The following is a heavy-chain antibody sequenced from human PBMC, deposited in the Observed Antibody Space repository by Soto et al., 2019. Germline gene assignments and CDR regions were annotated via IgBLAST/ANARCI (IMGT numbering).Heavy chain of an antibody. CDR2: INAGNGNT. CDR3: ARSIVVVTALDY. D-gene: IGHD2-21*02. V-gene: IGHV1-3*05. Sequence: QVQLVQSGAEEKKPGASVKVSCKASGYTFTSYAMHWVRQAPGQRLEWMGWINAGNGNTKYSQKFQGRVTITRDTSAIMAYMELSSLRSEDTAVYYCARSIVVVTALDYWGQGTLVTVSS. CDR1: GYTFTSYA. J-gene: IGHJ4*02.